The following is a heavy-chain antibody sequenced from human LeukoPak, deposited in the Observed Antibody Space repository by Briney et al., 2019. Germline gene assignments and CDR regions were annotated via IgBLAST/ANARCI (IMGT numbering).Heavy chain of an antibody. Sequence: GASLRLSCAASGFTFSSYAMSWVRQAPGKGLEWVSAISGSGGSTYYADSVKGRFTISRDNSKNTLYLQMNSLRAEDTAVYYCAKDFWFLEWLSFDYWGQGTLVTVSS. CDR2: ISGSGGST. D-gene: IGHD3-3*01. J-gene: IGHJ4*02. V-gene: IGHV3-23*01. CDR3: AKDFWFLEWLSFDY. CDR1: GFTFSSYA.